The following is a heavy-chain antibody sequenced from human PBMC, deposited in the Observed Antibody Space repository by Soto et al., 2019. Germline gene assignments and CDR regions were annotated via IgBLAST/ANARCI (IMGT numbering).Heavy chain of an antibody. CDR1: GYTFSSYD. Sequence: PSVKVSCKASGYTFSSYDINWVRQSTGQGLEWLGWMNPNSGNTGYAQKFQGRVTMTRNTSISTAYMELSSLRSEDTAVYYCASGNDYGDYRYYYYYMDVWGKGTTVTVSS. CDR2: MNPNSGNT. D-gene: IGHD4-17*01. CDR3: ASGNDYGDYRYYYYYMDV. V-gene: IGHV1-8*01. J-gene: IGHJ6*03.